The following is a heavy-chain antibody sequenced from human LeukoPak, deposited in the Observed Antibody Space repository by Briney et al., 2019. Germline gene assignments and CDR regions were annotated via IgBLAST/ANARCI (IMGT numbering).Heavy chain of an antibody. D-gene: IGHD3-22*01. Sequence: GESLRISCKGSGYSFTSYWISWVRQMPGKGLEWMGRIDPSDSYTNYSPSFQGHVTISADKSISTAYLQWSSLKASDTAMCYCARHQDDSSGYYPLSFDYWGQGTLVTVSS. CDR3: ARHQDDSSGYYPLSFDY. V-gene: IGHV5-10-1*01. CDR1: GYSFTSYW. CDR2: IDPSDSYT. J-gene: IGHJ4*02.